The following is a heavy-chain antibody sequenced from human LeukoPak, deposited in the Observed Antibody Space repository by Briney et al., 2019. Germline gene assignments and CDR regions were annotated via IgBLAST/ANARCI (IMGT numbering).Heavy chain of an antibody. J-gene: IGHJ5*02. CDR1: GGSISSYY. CDR3: ASANYDILTGYHNWFDP. Sequence: PSETLSLTCTVSGGSISSYYWSWIRQPPGKGLEWIGYIYYSGSTYYNPSLKSRVTISVDTSKNQFSLKLSSVTAADTAVYYCASANYDILTGYHNWFDPWGQGTLVTVSS. D-gene: IGHD3-9*01. V-gene: IGHV4-59*12. CDR2: IYYSGST.